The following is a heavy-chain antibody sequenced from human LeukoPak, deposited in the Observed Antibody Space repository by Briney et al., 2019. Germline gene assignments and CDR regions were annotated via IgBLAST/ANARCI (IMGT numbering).Heavy chain of an antibody. CDR2: IIPIFGTA. CDR3: ARGPPDCDSSGYDY. Sequence: ASVKVSCKASGGTFSSYAISWVRQAPGQGLEWMGRIIPIFGTANYAQKFQGRVTITTDESTSTAYMELSSLRSEDTAVYYCARGPPDCDSSGYDYWGQGTLVTVSS. D-gene: IGHD3-22*01. J-gene: IGHJ4*02. CDR1: GGTFSSYA. V-gene: IGHV1-69*05.